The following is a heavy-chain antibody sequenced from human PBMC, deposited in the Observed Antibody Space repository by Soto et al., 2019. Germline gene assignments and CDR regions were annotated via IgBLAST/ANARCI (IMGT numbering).Heavy chain of an antibody. D-gene: IGHD2-2*01. CDR3: AKDLSVVPAAEYNWFDL. J-gene: IGHJ5*02. CDR2: ISGSGGST. CDR1: GFTFSSYA. V-gene: IGHV3-23*01. Sequence: GGSLRLSCAASGFTFSSYAMSWVRQAPGKGLEWVSAISGSGGSTYYADSVKGRFTISRDNSKNTLYLQMNSLRAEDTAVYYCAKDLSVVPAAEYNWFDLWGQGTLVTVSS.